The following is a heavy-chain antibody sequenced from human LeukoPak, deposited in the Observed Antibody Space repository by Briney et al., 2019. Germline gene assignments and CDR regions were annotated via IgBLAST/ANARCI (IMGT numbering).Heavy chain of an antibody. J-gene: IGHJ4*02. CDR1: GYTFTSYA. Sequence: ASVNVSCKASGYTFTSYAMHWVRQAPGQRLEWMGWINAGNGNTKYSQKFQGRVTITRDTSASTAYMELSSLRSEDTAVYYCARGIAGGYFDHWGQGTLVTVSS. CDR2: INAGNGNT. V-gene: IGHV1-3*01. D-gene: IGHD6-13*01. CDR3: ARGIAGGYFDH.